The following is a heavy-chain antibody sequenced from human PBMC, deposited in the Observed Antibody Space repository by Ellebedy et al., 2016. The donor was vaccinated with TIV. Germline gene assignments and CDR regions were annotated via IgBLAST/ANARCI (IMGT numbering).Heavy chain of an antibody. CDR1: GFTFNTYA. V-gene: IGHV3-23*01. CDR2: ISYTGGST. CDR3: ARVNSAGWRIPAAAADS. D-gene: IGHD6-19*01. Sequence: GESLKISCAASGFTFNTYAMSWVRQAPGKGLEGVSAISYTGGSTFYADSVKGRFTISRDRSKNTLYLQMSSLRAEDTAVYYCARVNSAGWRIPAAAADSWGQGTLVTVSS. J-gene: IGHJ4*02.